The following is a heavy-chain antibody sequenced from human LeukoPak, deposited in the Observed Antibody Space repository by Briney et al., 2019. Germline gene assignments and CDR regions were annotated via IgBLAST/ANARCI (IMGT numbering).Heavy chain of an antibody. D-gene: IGHD1-26*01. J-gene: IGHJ4*02. Sequence: SGGSLRLSCAASGFTFSSYAMHWVRQAPGKGLEYVSAISSNGGSTYYANSVKGRFTISRDNSKNTLYLQMGSLRAEDMAVYYCARDMIVGATTFADYWGQGTLVTVSS. CDR3: ARDMIVGATTFADY. CDR2: ISSNGGST. CDR1: GFTFSSYA. V-gene: IGHV3-64*01.